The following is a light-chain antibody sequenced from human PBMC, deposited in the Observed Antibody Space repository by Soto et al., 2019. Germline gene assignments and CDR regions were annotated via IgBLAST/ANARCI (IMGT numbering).Light chain of an antibody. CDR1: QSVSTY. CDR3: QQRSSWPLT. CDR2: DQS. V-gene: IGKV3-11*01. J-gene: IGKJ1*01. Sequence: EIVLTQSPATLSLSPGDRATLSCRASQSVSTYFAWYQQKPGQAPSLLIYDQSKRATGIPARFSGSGSGTDFTLTISSLEPEDFASYYCQQRSSWPLTFGQGTKVEIK.